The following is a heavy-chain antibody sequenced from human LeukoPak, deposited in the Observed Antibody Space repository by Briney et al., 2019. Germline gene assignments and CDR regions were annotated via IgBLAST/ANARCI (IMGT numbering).Heavy chain of an antibody. Sequence: GGSLRLSCAASEFSVSSNYMSWVRQAPGKGLEWVSVTYAGGSTYYADSVKGRFTISRDKSKNTLYLEMNSLRAEDTAVYYCGGGGWYYFHYRGQGTLVTVSS. CDR1: EFSVSSNY. CDR3: GGGGWYYFHY. J-gene: IGHJ4*02. CDR2: TYAGGST. D-gene: IGHD2-15*01. V-gene: IGHV3-53*01.